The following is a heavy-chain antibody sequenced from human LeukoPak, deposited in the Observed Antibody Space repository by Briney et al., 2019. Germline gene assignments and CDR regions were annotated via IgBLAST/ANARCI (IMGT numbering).Heavy chain of an antibody. CDR2: IIPILGMA. CDR1: GGTFSSYA. CDR3: ARAYLVPGYYGMDV. Sequence: ASVKVSCKASGGTFSSYAISWVRQAPGQGLEWMGRIIPILGMANYAQKFQGRVTITADKSTSTAYMELSSLRSEDTAVYYCARAYLVPGYYGMDVWGQGTTVTVSS. V-gene: IGHV1-69*04. D-gene: IGHD2-15*01. J-gene: IGHJ6*02.